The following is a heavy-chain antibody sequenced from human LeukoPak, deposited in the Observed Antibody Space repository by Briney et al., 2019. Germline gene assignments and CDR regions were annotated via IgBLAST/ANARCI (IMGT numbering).Heavy chain of an antibody. CDR3: ARDRAWGSTSSGYYYGMDV. CDR1: GFTFSSYG. V-gene: IGHV3-33*01. CDR2: IWYDGSNK. J-gene: IGHJ6*02. D-gene: IGHD1-26*01. Sequence: PGGSLRLSCAASGFTFSSYGMHWVRQAPGKGLEWVAVIWYDGSNKYYADSVKGRFTISRDNSKNTLYLQMNSLRAEDTAVYYCARDRAWGSTSSGYYYGMDVWGQGTTVTVSS.